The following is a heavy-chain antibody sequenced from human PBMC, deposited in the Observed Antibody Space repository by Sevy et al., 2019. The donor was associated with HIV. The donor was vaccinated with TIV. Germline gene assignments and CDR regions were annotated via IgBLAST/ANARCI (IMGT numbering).Heavy chain of an antibody. V-gene: IGHV3-30-3*01. D-gene: IGHD2-15*01. CDR2: VSFDGGNK. CDR1: GFSFRDYA. Sequence: GGSLRLSCVASGFSFRDYALHLVRQGPGKGLGWGAVVSFDGGNKYYPDSVKGPFTVSRDNSKNTLYLQMDSLRGEDTAVYYCARGPYGSGLRFDYWGQGTLVTVSS. CDR3: ARGPYGSGLRFDY. J-gene: IGHJ4*02.